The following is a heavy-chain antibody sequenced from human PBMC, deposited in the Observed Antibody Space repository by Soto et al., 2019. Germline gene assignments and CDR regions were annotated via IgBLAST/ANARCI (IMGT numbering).Heavy chain of an antibody. D-gene: IGHD2-15*01. Sequence: GSLRLSCAASGFTFSSYSMNWVRQAPGKGLEWVSSISSTSSHIDYADSMKGRFTISRDNAQNLLYLQMNSLRAEDTAVYYCARTSGGSYYDCWGQGTLVTVSS. J-gene: IGHJ4*02. CDR3: ARTSGGSYYDC. V-gene: IGHV3-21*06. CDR1: GFTFSSYS. CDR2: ISSTSSHI.